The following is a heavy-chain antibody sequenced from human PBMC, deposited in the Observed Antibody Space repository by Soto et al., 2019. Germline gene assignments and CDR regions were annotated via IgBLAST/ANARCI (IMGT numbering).Heavy chain of an antibody. CDR3: ARVQHPAYLDY. Sequence: SPXLTDICITSWGRGFKIFAFSCWIRQSPSRGLEWLGRTYYRSKWYSYYALSVKSRITINPDTSKNQFSLHLRPVTPEDTAVYYCARVQHPAYLDYWGQGTPVTVSS. V-gene: IGHV6-1*01. CDR1: WGRGFKIFAF. J-gene: IGHJ4*02. CDR2: TYYRSKWYS.